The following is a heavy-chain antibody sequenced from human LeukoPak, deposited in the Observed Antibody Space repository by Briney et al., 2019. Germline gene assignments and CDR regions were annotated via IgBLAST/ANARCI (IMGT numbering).Heavy chain of an antibody. D-gene: IGHD2-2*01. V-gene: IGHV3-21*01. CDR2: ISSASSYI. CDR3: ARGAQIVVAPAAQARPGPSGFDY. J-gene: IGHJ4*02. CDR1: GFTFSDYS. Sequence: GGSLRLSCAASGFTFSDYSMNWVRQAPGKGLEWVSSISSASSYIYYADSVKGRFTISRDNAKNSLYLQMDSLRDEDTAVYYCARGAQIVVAPAAQARPGPSGFDYWGQGILVTVSS.